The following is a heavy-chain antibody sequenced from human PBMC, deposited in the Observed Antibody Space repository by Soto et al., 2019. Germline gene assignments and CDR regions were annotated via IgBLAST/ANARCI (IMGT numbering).Heavy chain of an antibody. CDR1: GGTFSSYA. V-gene: IGHV1-69*01. CDR3: ARDLGTYYYYGMDV. J-gene: IGHJ6*02. CDR2: IIPIFGTA. D-gene: IGHD1-1*01. Sequence: QVQLVQSGAEVKKPGSSVKVSCKASGGTFSSYAISWVRQAPGQGLEWMGGIIPIFGTANYAQKFQGRVTITADESTSTDYMELSSLRSEDTAVYYCARDLGTYYYYGMDVWGQGTTVTVSS.